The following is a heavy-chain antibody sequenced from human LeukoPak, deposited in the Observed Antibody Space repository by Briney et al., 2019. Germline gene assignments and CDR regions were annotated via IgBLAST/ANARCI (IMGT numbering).Heavy chain of an antibody. CDR1: GGSISSYY. CDR3: ARDRDGYYDSLYYFDY. V-gene: IGHV4-59*12. Sequence: PSETLSLTCTVSGGSISSYYWSWIRQPPGKGLEWIGYIYYSGSTNYNPSLKSRVTISVDTSKNQFSLKLSSVTAADTAVYYCARDRDGYYDSLYYFDYWGQGTLVTVSS. CDR2: IYYSGST. J-gene: IGHJ4*02. D-gene: IGHD3-22*01.